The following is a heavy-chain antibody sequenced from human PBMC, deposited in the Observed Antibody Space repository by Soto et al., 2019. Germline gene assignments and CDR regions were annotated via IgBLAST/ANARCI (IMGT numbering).Heavy chain of an antibody. CDR3: ARFFFDSSSSHIDY. J-gene: IGHJ4*02. D-gene: IGHD6-6*01. CDR1: GCKFSGSA. Sequence: GCKFSGSAIIWVRQVAGQGLEWMGGIIPIFGTANYAQKFQVRVTITADESTSTAYMELSSLRSEDTAVYYCARFFFDSSSSHIDYWGQGTLVTVSS. CDR2: IIPIFGTA. V-gene: IGHV1-69*01.